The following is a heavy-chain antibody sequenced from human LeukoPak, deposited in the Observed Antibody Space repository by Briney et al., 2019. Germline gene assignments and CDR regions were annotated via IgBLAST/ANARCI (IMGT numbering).Heavy chain of an antibody. CDR2: IYPGDSDT. J-gene: IGHJ4*02. CDR3: ARRTDRSFWYLDY. Sequence: AGSLKISCKGSGYSFTNYWIGWVRQMPGKGLEWMGIIYPGDSDTRYSPSFQGQVTISADKSISTAYLQWSSLKASDTAIYYCARRTDRSFWYLDYWGQGTLVTVSS. V-gene: IGHV5-51*01. CDR1: GYSFTNYW.